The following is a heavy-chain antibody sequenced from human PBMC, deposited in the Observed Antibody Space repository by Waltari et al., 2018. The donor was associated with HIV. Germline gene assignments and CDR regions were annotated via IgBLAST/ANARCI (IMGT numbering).Heavy chain of an antibody. D-gene: IGHD4-17*01. J-gene: IGHJ3*02. V-gene: IGHV5-51*01. CDR3: ARRKGDYRTAFDI. Sequence: EEKLVQSGAEVKEPGESLKISCKSLGNNFAGYWVGWVRQMPGKGLEWMGVIDPGDSDAVYSPSFQGRVIMSTDSSISTVYWQWSSLRASDTAMYYCARRKGDYRTAFDIWGQGTMVTASS. CDR2: IDPGDSDA. CDR1: GNNFAGYW.